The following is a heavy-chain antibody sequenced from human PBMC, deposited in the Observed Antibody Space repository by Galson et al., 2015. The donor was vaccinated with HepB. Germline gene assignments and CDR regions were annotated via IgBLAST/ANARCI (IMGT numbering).Heavy chain of an antibody. CDR1: GFTFSSYA. V-gene: IGHV3-23*01. J-gene: IGHJ2*01. CDR3: AKDVRRRWLQLHSVWYFDL. CDR2: ISGSGGST. Sequence: SLRLSCAASGFTFSSYAMSWVRQAPGKGLEWVSAISGSGGSTYYADSVKGRFTISRDNSKNTLYLQMNSLRAEDTAVYYCAKDVRRRWLQLHSVWYFDLWGRGTLVTVSS. D-gene: IGHD5-24*01.